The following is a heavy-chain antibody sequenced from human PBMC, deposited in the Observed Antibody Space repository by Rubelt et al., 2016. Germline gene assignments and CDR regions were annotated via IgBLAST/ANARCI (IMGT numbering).Heavy chain of an antibody. CDR3: ARTGGLSSSYYYYYYMDV. V-gene: IGHV4-39*01. CDR2: IYYSGST. J-gene: IGHJ6*03. Sequence: GWIRQPPGKGLQWIGSIYYSGSTYYNPSLKSRVTISVDTSTNQFSLKVTSVTAADTAVYYCARTGGLSSSYYYYYYMDVWGKGTTVTVSS. D-gene: IGHD2-2*01.